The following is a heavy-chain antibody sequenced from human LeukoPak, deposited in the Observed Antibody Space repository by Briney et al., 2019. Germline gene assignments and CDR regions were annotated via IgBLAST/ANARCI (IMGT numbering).Heavy chain of an antibody. CDR2: INHSGST. V-gene: IGHV4-34*01. CDR1: GDSISSLY. J-gene: IGHJ3*02. CDR3: ARGHYLRGGAFDI. Sequence: SETLSLTCTVSGDSISSLYWSWIRQPPGKGLEWIGEINHSGSTNYNPSLKSRVSISVDTSKNQFSLKLSSVTAADTALYYCARGHYLRGGAFDIWGQGTMVTVSS. D-gene: IGHD2/OR15-2a*01.